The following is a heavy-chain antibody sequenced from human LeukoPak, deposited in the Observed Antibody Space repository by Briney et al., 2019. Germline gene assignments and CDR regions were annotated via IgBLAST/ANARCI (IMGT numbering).Heavy chain of an antibody. J-gene: IGHJ4*02. CDR2: INPNSGDT. CDR1: GYTFTNHP. CDR3: ARERYTAYGNFDY. V-gene: IGHV1-2*02. Sequence: GASVKVSCKASGYTFTNHPMHRVRQAPGQGLEWMGWINPNSGDTNYVQKFQGRVTMTRDPSISTAYMELSGLRAGDTAVYYCARERYTAYGNFDYWGQGTQVTVSS. D-gene: IGHD5-12*01.